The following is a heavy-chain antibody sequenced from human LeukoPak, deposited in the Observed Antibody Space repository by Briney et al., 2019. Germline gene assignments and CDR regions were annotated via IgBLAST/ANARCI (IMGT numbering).Heavy chain of an antibody. V-gene: IGHV4-59*01. J-gene: IGHJ4*02. CDR2: IYYSGST. CDR3: ARRRWLVYFDY. Sequence: TSETLSLTCTVSGGSISSYYWSWIRQPPGKGLDWIGYIYYSGSTNYNPSLKSRLTISIDTSKNQFSLTLTSVTAADTAVYYCARRRWLVYFDYWGQGTLVTVSS. CDR1: GGSISSYY. D-gene: IGHD6-19*01.